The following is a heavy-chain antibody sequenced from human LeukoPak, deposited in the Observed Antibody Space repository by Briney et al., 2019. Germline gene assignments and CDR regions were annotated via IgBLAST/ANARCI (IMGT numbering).Heavy chain of an antibody. Sequence: GASVKVSCKASGYTFTSYGISWGRQAPGQGLGWRGWICAYNGNTNYAQKLQGRVTMTTDTSTSTAYLELRSLTSDDTAVYYCARRWELPNYYMDVWGKGTTVTVSS. CDR2: ICAYNGNT. CDR3: ARRWELPNYYMDV. D-gene: IGHD1-26*01. V-gene: IGHV1-18*01. CDR1: GYTFTSYG. J-gene: IGHJ6*03.